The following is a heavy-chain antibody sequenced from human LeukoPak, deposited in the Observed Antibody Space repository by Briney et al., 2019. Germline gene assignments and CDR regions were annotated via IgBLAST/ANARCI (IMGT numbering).Heavy chain of an antibody. V-gene: IGHV3-7*01. Sequence: GGSLRLSRAASGCTFNNYWMTWVRQAPGKGLEWVANIKQDGTEEHYVDSVKGRFTISRDNAMNSLYLQMNSLRVEDTAVYYCARDPYSGSYGAFDIWGQGTMVVVSS. CDR2: IKQDGTEE. D-gene: IGHD1-26*01. J-gene: IGHJ3*02. CDR3: ARDPYSGSYGAFDI. CDR1: GCTFNNYW.